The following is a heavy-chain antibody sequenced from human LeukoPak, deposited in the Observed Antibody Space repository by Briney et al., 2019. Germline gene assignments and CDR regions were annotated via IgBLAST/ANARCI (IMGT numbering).Heavy chain of an antibody. CDR2: IIPIFGTA. D-gene: IGHD5-18*01. CDR3: AGTRPLGYSYGRNHYYFDY. CDR1: GYTFTGYY. J-gene: IGHJ4*02. V-gene: IGHV1-69*06. Sequence: SMKVSCKASGYTFTGYYIHWVRQAPGQGPEWMVGIIPIFGTANYAQKFQGRVTITADKSTSTAYMELSSLRSEDTAVYYCAGTRPLGYSYGRNHYYFDYWGQGTLVTVSS.